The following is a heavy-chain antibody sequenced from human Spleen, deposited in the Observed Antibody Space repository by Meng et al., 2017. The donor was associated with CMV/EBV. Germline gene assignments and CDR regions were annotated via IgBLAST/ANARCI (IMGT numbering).Heavy chain of an antibody. V-gene: IGHV3-23*01. Sequence: GESLKISCAASGFTFSSFAMNWVRQAPGKGLEWVSALSGSGASTYYADSVKGRFTISRDNSKNTLYLQMNNLKAEDTAVYYCATAPQVIIAAAGSSFDYWGQGTLVTVSS. J-gene: IGHJ4*02. CDR2: LSGSGAST. CDR3: ATAPQVIIAAAGSSFDY. D-gene: IGHD6-13*01. CDR1: GFTFSSFA.